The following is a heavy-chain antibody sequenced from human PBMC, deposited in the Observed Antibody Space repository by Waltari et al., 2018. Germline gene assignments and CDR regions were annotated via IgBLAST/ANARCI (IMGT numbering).Heavy chain of an antibody. J-gene: IGHJ4*02. CDR2: IGGGSAST. V-gene: IGHV4-59*07. CDR1: AGSISGYF. Sequence: QVQLQESGPGLVKPSDTLSLTCVVSAGSISGYFWTWIRQPPGKGLEWIGFIGGGSASTEYKPSLKSRLIISRDTSKNEVSLKLRSVTAADTAVYYCARARIATAYSLDVWGRGLLVTVSS. CDR3: ARARIATAYSLDV. D-gene: IGHD1-1*01.